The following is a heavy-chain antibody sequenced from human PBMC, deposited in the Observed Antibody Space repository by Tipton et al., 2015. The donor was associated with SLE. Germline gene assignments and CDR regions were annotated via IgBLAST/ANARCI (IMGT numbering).Heavy chain of an antibody. CDR2: IIPMFTTA. Sequence: QVQLVQSGAEVKKPGSSVKVSCKVSGDTFSRSPLSWVRQAPGQGLEWMGGIIPMFTTANYAERFQDRLTITADESTTTAYMELSSLRSDDTAMYYCAKGGPGVFYDSSADDLPRLDSWGQGTLVTVSS. CDR1: GDTFSRSP. CDR3: AKGGPGVFYDSSADDLPRLDS. D-gene: IGHD3-22*01. J-gene: IGHJ5*02. V-gene: IGHV1-69*01.